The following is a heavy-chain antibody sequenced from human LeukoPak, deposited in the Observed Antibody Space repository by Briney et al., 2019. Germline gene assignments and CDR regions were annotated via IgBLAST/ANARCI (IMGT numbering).Heavy chain of an antibody. CDR1: GFSLSTSGVG. Sequence: SGPTLVNPTQTLTLTCTFSGFSLSTSGVGVGWVRQPPGKALEWLALLYWDDDKRYSPSLQTRLTITKDTSKNQVVLTMTNMDPVDTATYYCAHDYGDSTGYYIDYWGQGTLVTVSS. D-gene: IGHD4-17*01. CDR3: AHDYGDSTGYYIDY. CDR2: LYWDDDK. J-gene: IGHJ4*02. V-gene: IGHV2-5*02.